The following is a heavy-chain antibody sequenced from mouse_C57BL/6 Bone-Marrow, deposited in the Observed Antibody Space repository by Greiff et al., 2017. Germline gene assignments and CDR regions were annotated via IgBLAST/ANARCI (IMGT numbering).Heavy chain of an antibody. V-gene: IGHV1-69*01. D-gene: IGHD1-1*01. CDR2: IDPSDSYT. CDR1: GYTFTGYW. J-gene: IGHJ1*03. Sequence: VQLQQSGAELMKPGASVKLSCKATGYTFTGYWIEWVKQRPGHGLEWIGEIDPSDSYTNYNQKFKGKSTLTVDKSSSTAYMQLSSLTSEVSAVYYCARSNYYGSSLLYWYFDVWGTGTTVTVSS. CDR3: ARSNYYGSSLLYWYFDV.